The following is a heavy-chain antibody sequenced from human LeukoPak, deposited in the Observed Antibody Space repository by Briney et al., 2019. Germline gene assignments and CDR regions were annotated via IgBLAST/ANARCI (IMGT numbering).Heavy chain of an antibody. J-gene: IGHJ5*02. V-gene: IGHV1-2*02. CDR2: INPNSGGT. Sequence: ASVKVSCKASGYTFTGYYMHWVRQAPGQGLEWMGWINPNSGGTNYAQKFQGRVTMTRDTSISTAYMELSRLRSDDTAVYYCAREGRYCSSTSCYGRLRKNWFDPWGQGTLVTVSS. D-gene: IGHD2-2*01. CDR1: GYTFTGYY. CDR3: AREGRYCSSTSCYGRLRKNWFDP.